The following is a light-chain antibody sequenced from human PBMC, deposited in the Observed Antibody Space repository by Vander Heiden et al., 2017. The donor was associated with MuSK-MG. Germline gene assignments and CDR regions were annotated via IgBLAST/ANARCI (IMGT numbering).Light chain of an antibody. CDR1: RSDVSDYKY. J-gene: IGLJ1*01. V-gene: IGLV2-14*01. CDR3: SSSTTSSPLYV. CDR2: ELS. Sequence: QSALTQPASVSGSPGHSIPLSCTGPRSDVSDYKYVPWYQQHPGKPPKLMIYELSHRPAGVSNRFSGSNAGNTASLTISGLQPEDEADYYCSSSTTSSPLYVFGTGTKVTVL.